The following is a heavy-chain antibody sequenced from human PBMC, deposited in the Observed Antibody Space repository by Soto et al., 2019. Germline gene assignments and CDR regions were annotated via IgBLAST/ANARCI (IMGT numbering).Heavy chain of an antibody. CDR1: GYTFTSYD. CDR3: AGGIAGKRSFWWFDL. J-gene: IGHJ5*02. Sequence: ASLKVSCKASGYTFTSYDINWVRQATGEGLEWMGWMNPNSGNTGYAQKFQGRVTMTRNTSISTAYMELSSLRSAATAEFYCAGGIAGKRSFWWFDLWGQG. CDR2: MNPNSGNT. D-gene: IGHD3-3*01. V-gene: IGHV1-8*01.